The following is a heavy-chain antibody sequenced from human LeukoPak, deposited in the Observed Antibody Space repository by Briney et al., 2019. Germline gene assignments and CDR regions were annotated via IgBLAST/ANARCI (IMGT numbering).Heavy chain of an antibody. CDR2: ISGSGGST. J-gene: IGHJ4*02. V-gene: IGHV3-23*01. Sequence: GGSLRLFCAASGFTFSSYAMSWVRQAPGKGLEWVSAISGSGGSTYYADSVKGRFTISRDNSKNTLYLQMNSLRAEDTAVYYCAKVSVVHTYYYDSSGYYYWGQGTLVTASS. CDR1: GFTFSSYA. D-gene: IGHD3-22*01. CDR3: AKVSVVHTYYYDSSGYYY.